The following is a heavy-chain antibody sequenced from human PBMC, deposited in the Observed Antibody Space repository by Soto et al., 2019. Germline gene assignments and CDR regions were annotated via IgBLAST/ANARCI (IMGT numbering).Heavy chain of an antibody. J-gene: IGHJ4*02. CDR2: IWYDGSNK. V-gene: IGHV3-33*01. D-gene: IGHD5-12*01. CDR1: GFTFSSYG. Sequence: QVQLVESGGGVVQPGRSLRLSCAASGFTFSSYGMHWVRQAPGKGLEWVAVIWYDGSNKYYAESVKGRFTISRDNSKNTLYLQMNSLRAEDTAVYYCATGGYSGYDAPSYDYWGQGTLVTVSS. CDR3: ATGGYSGYDAPSYDY.